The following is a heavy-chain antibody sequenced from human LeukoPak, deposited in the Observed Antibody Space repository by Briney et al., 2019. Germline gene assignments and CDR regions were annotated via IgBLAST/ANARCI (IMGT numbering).Heavy chain of an antibody. V-gene: IGHV3-66*01. CDR3: ARWTTGLDY. J-gene: IGHJ4*02. CDR1: GFTVSSKY. CDR2: IYSGGTT. D-gene: IGHD1-1*01. Sequence: GGSLRLSCAASGFTVSSKYMSWVRQAPGKGLEWVSVIYSGGTTNYADSVKGRFTISRDNSKNTLYLQMNSLRAEDTAIYYCARWTTGLDYWGQGTLVTVSS.